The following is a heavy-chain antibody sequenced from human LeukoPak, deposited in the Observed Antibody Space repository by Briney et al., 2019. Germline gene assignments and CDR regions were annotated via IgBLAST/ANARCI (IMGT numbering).Heavy chain of an antibody. CDR1: GGSITGYY. D-gene: IGHD3-9*01. Sequence: PSETLSLTCSVSGGSITGYYWSWLRQPPGKGLEWIGYIYNSGSTSNHSLKRRVTISEDTSKNQFSVKLSSVTAADTAVYYCAGHPRLADFDNWGQGTLVTAST. CDR2: IYNSGST. CDR3: AGHPRLADFDN. J-gene: IGHJ4*02. V-gene: IGHV4-59*08.